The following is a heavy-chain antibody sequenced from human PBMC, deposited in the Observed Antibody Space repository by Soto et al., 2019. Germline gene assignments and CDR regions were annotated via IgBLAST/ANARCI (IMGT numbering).Heavy chain of an antibody. CDR1: GLTFSSDW. CDR3: ARGRYGSAPERYFYYGLDV. Sequence: GGSLRLSCVASGLTFSSDWMNWVRQAPGKGLEWVANIKEDASKMYYVDSVKGRFTISRDNAKNSLYLQMNSLRVEDTAVYYCARGRYGSAPERYFYYGLDVWGQGTTVTVSS. V-gene: IGHV3-7*05. D-gene: IGHD6-25*01. CDR2: IKEDASKM. J-gene: IGHJ6*02.